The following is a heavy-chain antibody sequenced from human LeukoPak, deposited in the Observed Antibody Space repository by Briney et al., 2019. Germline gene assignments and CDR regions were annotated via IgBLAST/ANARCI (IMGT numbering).Heavy chain of an antibody. Sequence: ASVKVSCKASGYTFTSYGISWVRQAPGQGLEWMGWISAYNGDTNYAQKLQGRVTMTTDTSTSTAYMELRSLRSDDTAVYYCARVRWLPDPYYFDYWAREPWSPSPQ. V-gene: IGHV1-18*01. CDR3: ARVRWLPDPYYFDY. J-gene: IGHJ4*02. CDR2: ISAYNGDT. CDR1: GYTFTSYG. D-gene: IGHD5-24*01.